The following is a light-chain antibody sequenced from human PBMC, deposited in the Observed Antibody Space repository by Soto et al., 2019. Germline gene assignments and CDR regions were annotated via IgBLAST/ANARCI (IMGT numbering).Light chain of an antibody. CDR3: AAWNDNLTGVV. V-gene: IGLV1-44*01. CDR1: SSTIGSKT. CDR2: TTN. Sequence: QSVLAQPPSASGTPGQRVTISCSGSSSTIGSKTLDWYQQVPGSAPKLLIYTTNQRPSGVPDRFSVSKSGTSASLVISGLPSEDEADYYCAAWNDNLTGVVFGGGTKLTVL. J-gene: IGLJ2*01.